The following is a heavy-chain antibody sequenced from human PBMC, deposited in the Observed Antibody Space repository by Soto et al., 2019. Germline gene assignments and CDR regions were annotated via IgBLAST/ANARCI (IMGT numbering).Heavy chain of an antibody. CDR2: IKQDGSEK. D-gene: IGHD3-3*01. V-gene: IGHV3-7*01. J-gene: IGHJ4*02. Sequence: PGGSLRLSCAASGFTFSSYSMSWVRQAPGKGLEWVANIKQDGSEKYYVDSVKCRFTISRDNAKNSMYVQMNSLRAEDTAVYYCARGYGLHDYWGQGTLVTVSS. CDR1: GFTFSSYS. CDR3: ARGYGLHDY.